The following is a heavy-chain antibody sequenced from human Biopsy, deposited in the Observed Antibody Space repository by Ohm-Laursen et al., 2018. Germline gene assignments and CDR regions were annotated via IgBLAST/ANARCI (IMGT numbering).Heavy chain of an antibody. J-gene: IGHJ6*02. CDR3: ARAKLEPVYYYYGMDV. D-gene: IGHD1-1*01. Sequence: SVKVSCKASGYTFISYAISWVRQAPGQGLEWMGWINTENGNTIYAQNLQGRVTMTADTSTSTAYMEVTSLRSDDTAVYYCARAKLEPVYYYYGMDVWGQGTTVTVSS. V-gene: IGHV1-18*01. CDR2: INTENGNT. CDR1: GYTFISYA.